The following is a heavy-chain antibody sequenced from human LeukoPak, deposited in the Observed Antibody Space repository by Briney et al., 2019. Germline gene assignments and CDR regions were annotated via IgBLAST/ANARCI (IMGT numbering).Heavy chain of an antibody. CDR2: ISAYNGNT. CDR3: ARYYDSSGYYSAFDY. V-gene: IGHV1-18*01. CDR1: GYTFTSYG. D-gene: IGHD3-22*01. Sequence: ASVKVSCKASGYTFTSYGISWVRQAPGQGLEWMGWISAYNGNTNYAQKLQGRVTMTTDTSTSTAYMELRSLRSDDTAVYYCARYYDSSGYYSAFDYWGQGTLVTVSS. J-gene: IGHJ4*02.